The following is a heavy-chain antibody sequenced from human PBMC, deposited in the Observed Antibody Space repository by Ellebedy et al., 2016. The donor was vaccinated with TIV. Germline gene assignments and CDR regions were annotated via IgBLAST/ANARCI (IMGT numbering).Heavy chain of an antibody. V-gene: IGHV1-18*01. CDR1: GYPFTNYV. J-gene: IGHJ4*02. CDR2: ISTYNGNT. Sequence: ASVKVSCKASGYPFTNYVISWVRQAPGQGLEWMGCISTYNGNTNYAQKLQGRVTMTTDTSTAYMELRSLRPDETAVYYCARWVQGSSGWYERNYFDYWGQGTLVTVSS. CDR3: ARWVQGSSGWYERNYFDY. D-gene: IGHD6-19*01.